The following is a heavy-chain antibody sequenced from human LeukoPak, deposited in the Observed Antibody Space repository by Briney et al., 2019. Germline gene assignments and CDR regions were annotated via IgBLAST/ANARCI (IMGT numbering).Heavy chain of an antibody. CDR2: IRYDGSDS. Sequence: GGSLRLSCAASGFTFSSYGVHWVRQAPGKGLEWVTFIRYDGSDSYYLDSVKGRFTISRDNSKNTLYLQMNSLRAEDTAVYYCAKDQVRGSGSDYWGQGTLVTVSS. V-gene: IGHV3-30*02. J-gene: IGHJ4*02. CDR3: AKDQVRGSGSDY. D-gene: IGHD3-10*01. CDR1: GFTFSSYG.